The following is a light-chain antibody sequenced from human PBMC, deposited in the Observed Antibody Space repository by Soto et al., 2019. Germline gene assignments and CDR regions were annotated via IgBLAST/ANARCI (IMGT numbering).Light chain of an antibody. CDR1: SSNIGNNY. J-gene: IGLJ2*01. CDR2: DNN. V-gene: IGLV1-51*01. CDR3: GTWDSSLSAGV. Sequence: QPVLTQPPSVSAAPGQKVTISCSGSSSNIGNNYVSWYQHLPGTAPKLLIYDNNKRPSGIPDRFSGSKSGTSATLGITGLQTGDEADYYCGTWDSSLSAGVFGGGTKVTVL.